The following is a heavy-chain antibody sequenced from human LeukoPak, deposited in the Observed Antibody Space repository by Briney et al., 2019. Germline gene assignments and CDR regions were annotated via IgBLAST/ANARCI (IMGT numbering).Heavy chain of an antibody. V-gene: IGHV1-46*01. J-gene: IGHJ5*02. D-gene: IGHD1-14*01. CDR1: GYTFTSYY. Sequence: GASVKVSCKASGYTFTSYYMHWVRQAPGQGLEWMGIINPSDDSTIYAQKFQGRVTVTRDTSTSTVYMELSSLRSEDTAVYYFARAWRYTDWFDPWGQGTLVTVSS. CDR2: INPSDDST. CDR3: ARAWRYTDWFDP.